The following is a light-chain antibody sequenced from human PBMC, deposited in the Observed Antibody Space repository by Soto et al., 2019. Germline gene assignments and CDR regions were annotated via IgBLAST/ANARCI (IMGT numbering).Light chain of an antibody. CDR2: DAS. V-gene: IGKV1-5*01. CDR1: QSVSNW. Sequence: DIQITQSPSTLSASVGDIVTMTFRASQSVSNWLACYQQKPGKAPKLLIYDASTLEGGVPSRFSGSGSGTEFTLSISSLQPDDYATYYCQQYTSYWTFGQGTKVDIK. J-gene: IGKJ1*01. CDR3: QQYTSYWT.